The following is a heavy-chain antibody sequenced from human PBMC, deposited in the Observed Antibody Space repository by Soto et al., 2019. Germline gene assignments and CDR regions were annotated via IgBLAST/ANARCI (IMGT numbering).Heavy chain of an antibody. CDR1: GFSFSSYD. CDR2: VSGNGDVT. J-gene: IGHJ4*02. CDR3: AKWGDYFDY. D-gene: IGHD3-10*01. Sequence: GGSLRLSCAASGFSFSSYDMSWVRQAPGKGLEWVSAVSGNGDVTYDADSVKGRFTISRDNSENTLYLQMNSLRAEDSAVYYCAKWGDYFDYWGQGTLVTVSS. V-gene: IGHV3-23*01.